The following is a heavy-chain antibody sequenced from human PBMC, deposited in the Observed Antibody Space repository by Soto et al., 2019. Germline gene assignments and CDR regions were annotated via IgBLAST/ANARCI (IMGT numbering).Heavy chain of an antibody. Sequence: GGSLRLSCAASGFTFSSYSMNWVRQAPGKGLEWVSYISSSGNSIYHADSVKGRFTISRDSVKNSLYLQMNSLRDEDTAVYYCARVGPYSSSSVDYWGQGTLVTVSS. CDR3: ARVGPYSSSSVDY. CDR2: ISSSGNSI. J-gene: IGHJ4*02. CDR1: GFTFSSYS. D-gene: IGHD6-6*01. V-gene: IGHV3-48*02.